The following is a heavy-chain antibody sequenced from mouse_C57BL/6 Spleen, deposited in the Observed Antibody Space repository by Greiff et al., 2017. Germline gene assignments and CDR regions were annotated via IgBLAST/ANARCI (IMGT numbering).Heavy chain of an antibody. CDR1: GFTFSDYG. CDR3: ARDGKLFYYAMDY. CDR2: ISSGSSTI. J-gene: IGHJ4*01. D-gene: IGHD2-1*01. Sequence: EVQLQQSGGGLVKPGGSLKLSCAASGFTFSDYGMHWVRQAPEKGLEWVAYISSGSSTIYYADTVKGRFTISRDNAKNTLFLQMTSLRSEDTAMYYCARDGKLFYYAMDYWGQGTSVTVSS. V-gene: IGHV5-17*01.